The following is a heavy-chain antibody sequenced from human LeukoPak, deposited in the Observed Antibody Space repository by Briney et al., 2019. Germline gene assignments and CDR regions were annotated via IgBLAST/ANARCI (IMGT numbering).Heavy chain of an antibody. Sequence: GGSLRLSCAASGFTFSSYSMNWVRQAPGKGLEWVSYISSSSSTIYYADSVKGRFTISRDNAKNSLYQQMNSLRAEDTAVYYCARGMATNSFDYWGQGTLVTVSS. J-gene: IGHJ4*02. V-gene: IGHV3-48*01. CDR3: ARGMATNSFDY. CDR2: ISSSSSTI. CDR1: GFTFSSYS. D-gene: IGHD5-24*01.